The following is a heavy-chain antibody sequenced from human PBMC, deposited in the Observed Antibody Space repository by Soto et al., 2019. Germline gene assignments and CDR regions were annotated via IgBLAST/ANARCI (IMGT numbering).Heavy chain of an antibody. J-gene: IGHJ4*02. CDR1: GYTFTGYY. Sequence: ASVKVSCKXSGYTFTGYYVHWVRQAPGQGLEWMGWINPNSGGTKSAQKFQGRVTMTRDTSINTAYMELSRLRSDDTAVYYCARRKGDYYDSSGYHYYFDYWGQGTLVTVSS. CDR3: ARRKGDYYDSSGYHYYFDY. CDR2: INPNSGGT. D-gene: IGHD3-22*01. V-gene: IGHV1-2*02.